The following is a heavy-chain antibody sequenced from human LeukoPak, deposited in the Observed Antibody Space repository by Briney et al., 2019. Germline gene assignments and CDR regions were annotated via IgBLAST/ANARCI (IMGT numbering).Heavy chain of an antibody. CDR2: INPTGGST. V-gene: IGHV1-46*01. J-gene: IGHJ3*02. Sequence: GASVKVSCKASGYTFTSYYMNWVRQAPGQGLEWMGIINPTGGSTSYAQKFQGRVTMTRDTSTSTVYMELSRLRSEDTAVYYCARGLTFGGVTNDAFDIWGQGTMVTVSS. CDR3: ARGLTFGGVTNDAFDI. CDR1: GYTFTSYY. D-gene: IGHD3-16*01.